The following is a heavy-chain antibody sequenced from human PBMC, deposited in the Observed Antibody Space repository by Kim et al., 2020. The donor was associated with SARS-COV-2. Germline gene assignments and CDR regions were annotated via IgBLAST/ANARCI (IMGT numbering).Heavy chain of an antibody. CDR3: ARAGGSSSPGD. V-gene: IGHV3-30-3*01. Sequence: GGSLRLSCAASGFTFSSYAMHWVRQAPGKGLEWVAVISYDGSNKYYADPVKGRFPISRDNSKNTLYLQMNSLRAEDTAVYYCARAGGSSSPGDWGQGTLVTVSS. J-gene: IGHJ4*02. D-gene: IGHD6-13*01. CDR1: GFTFSSYA. CDR2: ISYDGSNK.